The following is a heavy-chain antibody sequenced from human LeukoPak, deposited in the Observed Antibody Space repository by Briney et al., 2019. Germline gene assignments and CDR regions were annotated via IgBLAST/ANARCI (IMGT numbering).Heavy chain of an antibody. CDR1: GYSISSGYY. V-gene: IGHV4-38-2*02. Sequence: SETLSVTCTVSGYSISSGYYWGWIRQPPGKGLEWIGSIYHSGSTYYNPSLKSRVTISVDTSKNQFSLKLSSVTAADTAVYYCARGYCSGGSCYSSYYYSYMDVWGKGTTVTVSS. D-gene: IGHD2-15*01. CDR3: ARGYCSGGSCYSSYYYSYMDV. J-gene: IGHJ6*03. CDR2: IYHSGST.